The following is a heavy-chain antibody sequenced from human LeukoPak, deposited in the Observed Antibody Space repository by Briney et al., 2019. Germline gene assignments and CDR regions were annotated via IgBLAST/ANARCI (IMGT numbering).Heavy chain of an antibody. V-gene: IGHV3-66*02. CDR2: TYSGGST. J-gene: IGHJ4*02. Sequence: GGSLRLSCAASGFTVSSNYMSWVRQAPGKGLEWVSVTYSGGSTYYADSVKGRFTISRDNSKNTLYLQMNSLRAEDTAVYYCSRHSESGQLGYFDYWAREPWSPSPQ. CDR1: GFTVSSNY. CDR3: SRHSESGQLGYFDY. D-gene: IGHD1-1*01.